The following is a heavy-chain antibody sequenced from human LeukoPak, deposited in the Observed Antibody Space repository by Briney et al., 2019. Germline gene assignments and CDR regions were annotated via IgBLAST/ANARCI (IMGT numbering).Heavy chain of an antibody. Sequence: SSVTLSFTCTVSGGAISSSSYYWGWIRQPPGKGLEWIGNIYYSGTTYYNQSLKSLVTISIDTSKNQFSLKLSSMTAADTAVYYCARGPAVTTGEPFDYWGQGTLVTVSS. D-gene: IGHD4-17*01. J-gene: IGHJ4*02. CDR1: GGAISSSSYY. CDR2: IYYSGTT. CDR3: ARGPAVTTGEPFDY. V-gene: IGHV4-39*07.